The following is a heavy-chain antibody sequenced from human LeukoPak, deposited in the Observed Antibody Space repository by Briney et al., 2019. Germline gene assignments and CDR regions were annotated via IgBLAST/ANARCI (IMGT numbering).Heavy chain of an antibody. D-gene: IGHD4-23*01. V-gene: IGHV3-53*01. CDR1: GLTVSRNY. J-gene: IGHJ4*02. Sequence: PGGSLRPSCAASGLTVSRNYMSWVRQAPGKGLEWVSLIYSDGTTYYADSLKGRFTISRDNSKNTLYLQMNSLRAEDTAVYYCARRGDGGRSFDYWGQGTLVTVSS. CDR2: IYSDGTT. CDR3: ARRGDGGRSFDY.